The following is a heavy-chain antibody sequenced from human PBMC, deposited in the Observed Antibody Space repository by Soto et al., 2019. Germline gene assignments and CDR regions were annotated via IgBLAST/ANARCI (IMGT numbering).Heavy chain of an antibody. CDR2: ISYDGNKK. Sequence: GGSLRLSCAASGFTFSSYGMHWVRQAPGKGLEWGAGISYDGNKKYYADSVKGRLTISRDNYKNTLYLHLDSLRSEDTAIYYCAKDHLVTTVTTPSSWGQGTLVPVSS. CDR3: AKDHLVTTVTTPSS. V-gene: IGHV3-30*18. CDR1: GFTFSSYG. D-gene: IGHD4-17*01. J-gene: IGHJ5*01.